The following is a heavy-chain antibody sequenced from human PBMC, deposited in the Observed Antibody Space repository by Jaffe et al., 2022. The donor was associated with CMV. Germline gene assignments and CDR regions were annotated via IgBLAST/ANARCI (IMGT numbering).Heavy chain of an antibody. Sequence: EVELVESGGGLVQPGESLRLSCAASGFSFNRYAMSWVRQAPGQGLEWVSTIGDNGGSTDYADSVKGRFTISRDNSKNTVFLQMNSLRVEDTALYYCVKGWEWLIYYFDSWGQGTLVTVSA. CDR2: IGDNGGST. V-gene: IGHV3-23*04. CDR1: GFSFNRYA. J-gene: IGHJ4*02. D-gene: IGHD1-26*01. CDR3: VKGWEWLIYYFDS.